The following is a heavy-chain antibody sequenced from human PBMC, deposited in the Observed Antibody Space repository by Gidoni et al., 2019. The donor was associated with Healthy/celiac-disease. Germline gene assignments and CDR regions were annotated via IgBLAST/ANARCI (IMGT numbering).Heavy chain of an antibody. D-gene: IGHD4-17*01. CDR1: GYTFTSSA. CDR3: AREDVFDYGDYVGSDY. CDR2: INTNTGNP. V-gene: IGHV7-4-1*02. Sequence: HVQLVQSGSELKKTGASVTVSCQASGYTFTSSAMNRWRQAPGQGLEGMGWINTNTGNPTYAQGFTGRFVFSLGTSVSTAYLQISSLKAEDTAVYYCAREDVFDYGDYVGSDYWGQGTLVTVSS. J-gene: IGHJ4*02.